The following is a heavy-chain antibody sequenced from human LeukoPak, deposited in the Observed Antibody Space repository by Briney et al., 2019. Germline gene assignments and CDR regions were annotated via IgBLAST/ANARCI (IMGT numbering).Heavy chain of an antibody. CDR3: TTDQTPPLGYCSSTSCLGWFDP. D-gene: IGHD2-2*01. CDR2: IKSKTDGGTT. Sequence: GGSLRLSCAASGFTFSNAWMSWVRQAPGKGLEWVGRIKSKTDGGTTDYAAPVKGRFTISRDDSKNTLYLQVNSLKTEDTAVYYCTTDQTPPLGYCSSTSCLGWFDPWGQGTLVTVSS. CDR1: GFTFSNAW. V-gene: IGHV3-15*01. J-gene: IGHJ5*02.